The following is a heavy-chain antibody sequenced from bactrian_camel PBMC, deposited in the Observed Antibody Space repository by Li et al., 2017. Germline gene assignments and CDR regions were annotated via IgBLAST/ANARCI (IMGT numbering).Heavy chain of an antibody. V-gene: IGHV3S55*01. CDR3: TKDLSRDEDGYEYNY. CDR1: GLTVDEAD. J-gene: IGHJ4*01. CDR2: ISSDGT. Sequence: LVESGGGSVQAGETLILSCIASGLTVDEADMGWYRQAPGNECELVSTISSDGTYYSDSVKGRFTVSRDNAKNTVYLQLNSLKTEDTAMYYCTKDLSRDEDGYEYNYWGQGTQVTVS. D-gene: IGHD1*01.